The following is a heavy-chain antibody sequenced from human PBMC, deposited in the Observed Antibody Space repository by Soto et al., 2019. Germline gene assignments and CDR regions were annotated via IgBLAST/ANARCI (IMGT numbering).Heavy chain of an antibody. J-gene: IGHJ6*03. CDR2: ISPSGGFI. V-gene: IGHV3-21*02. CDR1: GFTFNFYS. CDR3: ARGGRHGGGPAYYYHMDV. Sequence: EVQLVESGGGLVKPGGSLRLSCAASGFTFNFYSLNWVRQAPGKGLEWVSSISPSGGFISYADSVKGRFTLSKDNAKKSLYQEMSSLRAEDTAVYLCARGGRHGGGPAYYYHMDVWGRGTTVNVS. D-gene: IGHD3-16*01.